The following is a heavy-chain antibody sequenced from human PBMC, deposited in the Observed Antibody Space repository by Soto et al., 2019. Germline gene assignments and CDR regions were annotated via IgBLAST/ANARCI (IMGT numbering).Heavy chain of an antibody. J-gene: IGHJ6*02. Sequence: SETLSLTCAVYIGSFSGYYWIWIRQPPGKGLEWIGEINHSGSTNYNPSLKSRVTMSVDTSKNQFSLKLSSVTAADTAVYYCARGNRRALGAYYGMDVWGLGTTVTVS. CDR2: INHSGST. V-gene: IGHV4-34*01. D-gene: IGHD3-10*01. CDR1: IGSFSGYY. CDR3: ARGNRRALGAYYGMDV.